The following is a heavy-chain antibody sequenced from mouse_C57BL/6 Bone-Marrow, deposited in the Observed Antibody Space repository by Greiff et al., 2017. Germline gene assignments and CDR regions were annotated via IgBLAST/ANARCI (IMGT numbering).Heavy chain of an antibody. Sequence: QVQLQQPGAELVKPGASVKLSCKASGYTFTSYWMHWVKQRPGQGLEWIGMIHPNSGSTNYNEKFKSKATLTVDKSSSTAYMQLRSLTSEDSAVYCCARFRNWDERTDYWGKGTTLTVSS. V-gene: IGHV1-64*01. CDR3: ARFRNWDERTDY. CDR2: IHPNSGST. D-gene: IGHD4-1*01. J-gene: IGHJ2*01. CDR1: GYTFTSYW.